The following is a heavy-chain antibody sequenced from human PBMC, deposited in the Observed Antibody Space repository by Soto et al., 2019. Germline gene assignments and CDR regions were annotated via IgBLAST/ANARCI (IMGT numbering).Heavy chain of an antibody. Sequence: ASVKVSCKASGYTFTGYYMHWVRQAPGQGLEWMGWINPNSGGTSYAQKFQGRVTMTRDTSISTAYMELSRLRSDDTAVYYCARGTLATTNFDYWGQGTLVTVSS. D-gene: IGHD5-12*01. CDR3: ARGTLATTNFDY. CDR1: GYTFTGYY. CDR2: INPNSGGT. J-gene: IGHJ4*02. V-gene: IGHV1-2*02.